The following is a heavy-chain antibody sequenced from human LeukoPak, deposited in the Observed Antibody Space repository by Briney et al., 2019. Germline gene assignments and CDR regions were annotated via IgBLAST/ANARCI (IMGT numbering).Heavy chain of an antibody. D-gene: IGHD6-13*01. Sequence: PGGSLRLSCAASGFTVSSFAMSWVRQAPGKGLVWVSVFTTGANYTYYADSVKGRFTMTRDNSKNTIFLQLNNVRADDTAVYFCAKAQGAWYYFDSWGQGTLVTVSS. CDR1: GFTVSSFA. CDR3: AKAQGAWYYFDS. V-gene: IGHV3-23*03. CDR2: FTTGANYT. J-gene: IGHJ4*02.